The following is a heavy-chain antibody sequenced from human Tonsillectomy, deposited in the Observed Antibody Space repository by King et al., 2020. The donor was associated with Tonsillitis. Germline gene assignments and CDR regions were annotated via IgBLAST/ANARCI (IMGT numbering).Heavy chain of an antibody. CDR1: GFSLSTSGMC. CDR2: IDWDDDK. Sequence: VTLKESGPALVKPTQTLTLTCTFSGFSLSTSGMCVSWIRQPPGKALEWLALIDWDDDKYYSTSLKTRLTISKDTSKNLVVLTMTNMDPVDTATYYCARIRISCSSTSCYQNTSFDYWGQGTLVTVSS. J-gene: IGHJ4*02. CDR3: ARIRISCSSTSCYQNTSFDY. V-gene: IGHV2-70*01. D-gene: IGHD2-2*01.